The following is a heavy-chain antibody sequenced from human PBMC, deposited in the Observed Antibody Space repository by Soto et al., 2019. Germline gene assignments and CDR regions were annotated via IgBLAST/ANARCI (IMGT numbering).Heavy chain of an antibody. V-gene: IGHV3-7*01. Sequence: PGGSLRLSCAASGFTFSSSCMSWVRQAAGKGLEWVANIKQDGSEKYYVDSVKGRFTISRDNAKNSLYLQMNSLRAEDTAVYYCARDRGYTYGFDFWGQGALVTVSS. J-gene: IGHJ4*02. CDR1: GFTFSSSC. D-gene: IGHD5-18*01. CDR2: IKQDGSEK. CDR3: ARDRGYTYGFDF.